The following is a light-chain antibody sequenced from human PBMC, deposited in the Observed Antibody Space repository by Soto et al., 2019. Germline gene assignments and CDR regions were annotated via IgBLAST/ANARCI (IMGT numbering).Light chain of an antibody. Sequence: IQLTQSPSSLSASVGDSVTITFRASKAIGSSFAWYQQKPGKVPKVLIYGASTLQNGVPSRFSGSGSGTDFTLTISSLQPEDFATYYCQQLNSYPITFGQGTRLEIK. CDR3: QQLNSYPIT. CDR2: GAS. J-gene: IGKJ5*01. CDR1: KAIGSS. V-gene: IGKV1-9*01.